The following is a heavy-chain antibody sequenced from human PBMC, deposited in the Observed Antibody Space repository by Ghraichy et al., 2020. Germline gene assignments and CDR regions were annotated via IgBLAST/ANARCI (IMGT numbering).Heavy chain of an antibody. V-gene: IGHV3-74*01. D-gene: IGHD3-10*01. Sequence: GGSLRLSCAASGFTFSSYWMHWVRQAPGKGLMWVSRINSDGSTTTYADSVKGRFTISRDNAKNTLYLQMHSLRDEDTAMYYCARAGSGSYAEYFQEWGQGTLVTVSS. CDR3: ARAGSGSYAEYFQE. CDR1: GFTFSSYW. J-gene: IGHJ1*01. CDR2: INSDGSTT.